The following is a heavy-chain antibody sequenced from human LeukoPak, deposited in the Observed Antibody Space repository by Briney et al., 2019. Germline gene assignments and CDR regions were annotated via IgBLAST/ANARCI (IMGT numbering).Heavy chain of an antibody. J-gene: IGHJ4*02. V-gene: IGHV5-51*01. D-gene: IGHD3-22*01. CDR2: IYPGDSDT. CDR3: ARQGVYYSDSSAFYY. Sequence: PGASLKISCKGSGYRFTNYWIGWVRQMPGKGLELMGSIYPGDSDTRYSPSFQGQVTISADKSITTAYLHWSSLKASDTAIYYCARQGVYYSDSSAFYYWGQGTLVTVSS. CDR1: GYRFTNYW.